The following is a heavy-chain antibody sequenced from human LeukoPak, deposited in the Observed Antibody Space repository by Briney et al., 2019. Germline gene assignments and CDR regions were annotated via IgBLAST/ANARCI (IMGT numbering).Heavy chain of an antibody. D-gene: IGHD7-27*01. CDR3: TRGQTWVYYMDV. CDR2: INHSGST. Sequence: SETLSLTCAVYGGSFSGYYWSWIRQPPGKGLEWIGEINHSGSTNYNPSLKSRVTISVDTSKNQFSLKLSSVTAADTAVYYCTRGQTWVYYMDVWGKGTTVTASS. CDR1: GGSFSGYY. V-gene: IGHV4-34*01. J-gene: IGHJ6*03.